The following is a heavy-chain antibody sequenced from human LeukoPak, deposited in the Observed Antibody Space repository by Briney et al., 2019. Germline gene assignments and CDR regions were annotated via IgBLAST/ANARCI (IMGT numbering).Heavy chain of an antibody. Sequence: ASVKASCKASGYTFTDYHMHWVRQAPGQGLEWMGRIKPHNGDTDCAQRFQGRVTLTRDTSIRTAYMELSSLRSDDTAVYYCARDPYVAGDHWGQGTLVTVSS. CDR3: ARDPYVAGDH. CDR1: GYTFTDYH. CDR2: IKPHNGDT. D-gene: IGHD3-16*01. V-gene: IGHV1-2*06. J-gene: IGHJ4*02.